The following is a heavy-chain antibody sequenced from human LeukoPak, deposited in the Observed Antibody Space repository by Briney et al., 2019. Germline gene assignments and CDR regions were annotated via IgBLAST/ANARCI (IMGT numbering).Heavy chain of an antibody. CDR3: ASNTVVRGVIRETGYGMDV. CDR1: GFTFSSYE. CDR2: ISSSGSII. D-gene: IGHD3-10*01. Sequence: PGGSLRLSCAASGFTFSSYEMNWVRQAPGKGLEWVSYISSSGSIIYYADSVRGRFTISRDNAKNSLYLQMNSLGADDTAVYYCASNTVVRGVIRETGYGMDVRGQGTTVTVSS. J-gene: IGHJ6*02. V-gene: IGHV3-48*03.